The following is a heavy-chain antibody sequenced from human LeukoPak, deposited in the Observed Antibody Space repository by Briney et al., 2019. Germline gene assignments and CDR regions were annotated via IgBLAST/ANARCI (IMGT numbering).Heavy chain of an antibody. D-gene: IGHD3-16*02. J-gene: IGHJ4*02. V-gene: IGHV3-23*01. CDR2: ISVSGGST. CDR1: GFTLNSFA. Sequence: PGGSLRLSSAASGFTLNSFAIGLGPQGPGEGLGGGLAISVSGGSTYYADSVKGRFTLSRDNSKNTLYLQTNSLRAEDTAVYYCAKVRGDYDYVWGSYRSENFDYWGQGTLVTVSS. CDR3: AKVRGDYDYVWGSYRSENFDY.